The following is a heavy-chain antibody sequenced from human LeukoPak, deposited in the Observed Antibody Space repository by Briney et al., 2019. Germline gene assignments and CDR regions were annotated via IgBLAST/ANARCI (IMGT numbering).Heavy chain of an antibody. CDR2: IIPIFGTA. J-gene: IGHJ5*02. Sequence: ASVKVSCKASGGTFSSYAISWVRQAPGQGLEWMGGIIPIFGTANYAQKFKGRVTLTRDMSTSTDYLELSSLRSEDTAVYYCARDNAVRDEAWWFNPWGQGTLVTVSS. CDR3: ARDNAVRDEAWWFNP. CDR1: GGTFSSYA. D-gene: IGHD5-24*01. V-gene: IGHV1-69*05.